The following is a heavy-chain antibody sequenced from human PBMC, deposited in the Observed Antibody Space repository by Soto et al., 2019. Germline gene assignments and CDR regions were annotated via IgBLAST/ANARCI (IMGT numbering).Heavy chain of an antibody. CDR1: GVLFSRFG. CDR3: ARDDEYDDNGLDY. D-gene: IGHD1-1*01. J-gene: IGHJ4*02. CDR2: IVNHGGTK. V-gene: IGHV3-33*01. Sequence: QVQLVESGGGVVQPGTSLRLSCAASGVLFSRFGMHWVRQAPGKGLEWVAVIVNHGGTKAYADSVRGRFTISRDNSRNTLFLEMSSLRVEDTAIYYCARDDEYDDNGLDYWGQGTLVTVSS.